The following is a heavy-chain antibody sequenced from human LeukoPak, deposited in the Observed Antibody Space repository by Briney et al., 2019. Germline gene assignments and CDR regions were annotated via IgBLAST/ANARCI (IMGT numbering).Heavy chain of an antibody. CDR2: ISSNGAAT. J-gene: IGHJ4*02. Sequence: GGSLRLSCAASGFTFSGYSMSWVRQAPGKGLEWVSSISSNGAATYYADSVKGRFTISRDNSKNTLYLQMNSLRAEDTAVYYCAKDRPCTTYSPSDYLGQGTLVTVSS. D-gene: IGHD2-15*01. CDR3: AKDRPCTTYSPSDY. V-gene: IGHV3-23*01. CDR1: GFTFSGYS.